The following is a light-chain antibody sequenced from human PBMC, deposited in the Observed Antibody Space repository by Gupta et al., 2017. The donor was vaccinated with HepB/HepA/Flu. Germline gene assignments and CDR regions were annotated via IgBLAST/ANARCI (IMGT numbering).Light chain of an antibody. CDR1: QSVSYN. CDR2: GAS. V-gene: IGKV3-15*01. J-gene: IGKJ1*01. CDR3: QQYNNLWT. Sequence: EIVMTQSPATLSGSPGERATLSCRASQSVSYNLAWYQQKPGQAPRLIIYGASNRANGIPDRFSGSGSGIEFSLTSSSLQSEDFAVYYWQQYNNLWTFGQGTKVEIK.